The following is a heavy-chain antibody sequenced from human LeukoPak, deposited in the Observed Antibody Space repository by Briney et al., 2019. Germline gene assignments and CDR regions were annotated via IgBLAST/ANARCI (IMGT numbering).Heavy chain of an antibody. V-gene: IGHV3-48*01. J-gene: IGHJ6*02. CDR1: GFTFSSHS. D-gene: IGHD2-2*01. CDR3: AKTRSRDYYYGIDV. CDR2: ISSSSSTI. Sequence: GGSLRLSCAASGFTFSSHSMNWVRQAPGKGLEWVSYISSSSSTIYYADSVKGRFTISRDTSKNTLFLQMNSLRAEDTALYYCAKTRSRDYYYGIDVWGQGTTVTVSS.